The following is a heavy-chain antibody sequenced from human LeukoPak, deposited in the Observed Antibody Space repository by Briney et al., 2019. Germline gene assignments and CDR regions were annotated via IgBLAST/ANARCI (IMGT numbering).Heavy chain of an antibody. CDR3: ARSFGGVLANDAFDI. D-gene: IGHD3-16*02. V-gene: IGHV1-69*05. CDR1: GGSLSNYA. CDR2: IIPAFGTA. J-gene: IGHJ3*02. Sequence: SVKVSCKASGGSLSNYAITWVRQTPGQGLEWLGVIIPAFGTADYAQTLQGRVTITTDDSTSTAFLDLGSLRSADTAVYYCARSFGGVLANDAFDIRGQGTLITVSS.